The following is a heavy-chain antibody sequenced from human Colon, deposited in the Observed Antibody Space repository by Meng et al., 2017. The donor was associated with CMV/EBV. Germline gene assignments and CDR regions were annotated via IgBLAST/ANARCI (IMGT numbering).Heavy chain of an antibody. CDR3: AQLRGITGWFDP. V-gene: IGHV4-59*02. Sequence: SETLSLTCIVSGGSVSGYYWSWIRQPPGKGLEWIGYVHYSGRTRYNPSLMNRVTISVDTSKNQFSLNVESVTAADTAVYYCAQLRGITGWFDPWGQGTLVTVSS. CDR1: GGSVSGYY. J-gene: IGHJ5*02. D-gene: IGHD1-14*01. CDR2: VHYSGRT.